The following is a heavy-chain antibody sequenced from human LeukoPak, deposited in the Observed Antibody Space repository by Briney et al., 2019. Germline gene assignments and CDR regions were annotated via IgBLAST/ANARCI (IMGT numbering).Heavy chain of an antibody. D-gene: IGHD4-17*01. CDR2: IRNKANSYTT. CDR3: VRALAYGRAFDI. V-gene: IGHV3-72*01. Sequence: QSGGSLRLSCAASGFTFSSYVMHWVRQAPGEGLEWVGRIRNKANSYTTEYAASVKGRFTISRDDSKNSLSLLMNSLKTEDTAVYYCVRALAYGRAFDIWGQGTMVTVSS. J-gene: IGHJ3*02. CDR1: GFTFSSYV.